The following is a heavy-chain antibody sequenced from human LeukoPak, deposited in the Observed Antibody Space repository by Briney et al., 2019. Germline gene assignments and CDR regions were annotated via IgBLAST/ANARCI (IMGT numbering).Heavy chain of an antibody. CDR2: IYADGRT. J-gene: IGHJ4*02. Sequence: GGSLRLSCAASGLTVSTNYFSWVRLAPGKGLEWVSVIYADGRTFYADSVKGRFTISRDESKTTLSLQMNRLRAEDTAVYYCSRAPTSMVTMGDYWGQGTLVTVSS. CDR1: GLTVSTNY. CDR3: SRAPTSMVTMGDY. V-gene: IGHV3-53*01. D-gene: IGHD4-17*01.